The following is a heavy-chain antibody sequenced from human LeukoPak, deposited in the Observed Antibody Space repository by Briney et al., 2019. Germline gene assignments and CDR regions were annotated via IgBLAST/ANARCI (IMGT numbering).Heavy chain of an antibody. CDR2: ISSSSSYI. D-gene: IGHD3-3*01. J-gene: IGHJ5*02. V-gene: IGHV3-21*01. CDR3: ASLYGDYDFWSGYYPFDP. Sequence: GGSLRLSCAASGFTFSSYSMNWVRQAPGKGLEWVSSISSSSSYIYYADSVKGRFTISRDNAKNPLYLQMNSLRAEDTAVYYCASLYGDYDFWSGYYPFDPWGQGTLVTVSS. CDR1: GFTFSSYS.